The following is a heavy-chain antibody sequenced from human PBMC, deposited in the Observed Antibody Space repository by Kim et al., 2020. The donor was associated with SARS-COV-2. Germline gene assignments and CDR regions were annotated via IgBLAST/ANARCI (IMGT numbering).Heavy chain of an antibody. D-gene: IGHD3-3*01. V-gene: IGHV1-69*13. J-gene: IGHJ6*02. CDR1: GGTFSSYA. CDR2: IIPIFGTA. CDR3: ASPSGTYDFWSGYYDSYYYYGMDV. Sequence: SVKVSCKASGGTFSSYAISWVRQAPGQGLEWMGGIIPIFGTANYAQKFQGRVTITADESTSTAYMELSSLRSEDTAVYYCASPSGTYDFWSGYYDSYYYYGMDVWGQGTTVTVSS.